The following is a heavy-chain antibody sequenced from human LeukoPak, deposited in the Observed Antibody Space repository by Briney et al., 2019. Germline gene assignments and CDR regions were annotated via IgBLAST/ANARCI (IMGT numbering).Heavy chain of an antibody. CDR3: AKDMYSSGWYGTYFDY. D-gene: IGHD6-19*01. Sequence: GGSLRLSCAASGFTFSGYGMHWVRQAPGKGLEWVAVISYDGSNKYYADSVKGRFTISRDNSKNTLYLQMNSLRAEDTAVYYCAKDMYSSGWYGTYFDYWGQGTLVTVSS. CDR2: ISYDGSNK. V-gene: IGHV3-30*18. CDR1: GFTFSGYG. J-gene: IGHJ4*02.